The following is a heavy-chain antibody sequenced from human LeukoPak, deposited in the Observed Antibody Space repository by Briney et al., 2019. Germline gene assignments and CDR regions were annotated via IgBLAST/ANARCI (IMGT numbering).Heavy chain of an antibody. D-gene: IGHD4-17*01. CDR2: IIPIFGTA. V-gene: IGHV1-69*06. J-gene: IGHJ4*02. Sequence: GASVKVSCKASGYTFTQYAMNWVRRAPGQGLEWMGGIIPIFGTANYAQKFQGRVTITADKSTSTAYMELSSLRSEDTAVYYCARATGQGDPTNDYGDYGWGYWGQGTLVTVSS. CDR1: GYTFTQYA. CDR3: ARATGQGDPTNDYGDYGWGY.